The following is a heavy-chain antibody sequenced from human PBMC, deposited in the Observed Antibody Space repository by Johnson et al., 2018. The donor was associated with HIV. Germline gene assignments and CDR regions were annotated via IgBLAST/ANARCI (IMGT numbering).Heavy chain of an antibody. J-gene: IGHJ3*01. Sequence: QVQLVESGGGVVQPGRSLRLSCAASGFTFRDYGMHWVRQAPGKGLEWVAFIQYDGSNKYYGDSVKGRFTISRDNSRDTVFLEMNSLRAEDTAVYYCARDESFRRYALTALDVWGQGTMVIVSS. CDR3: ARDESFRRYALTALDV. CDR1: GFTFRDYG. D-gene: IGHD5-18*01. V-gene: IGHV3-33*01. CDR2: IQYDGSNK.